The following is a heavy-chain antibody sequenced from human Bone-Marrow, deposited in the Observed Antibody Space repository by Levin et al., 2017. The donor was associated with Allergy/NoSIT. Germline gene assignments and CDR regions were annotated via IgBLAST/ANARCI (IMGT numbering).Heavy chain of an antibody. Sequence: GESLKISCAASGFTVSSDYMSWVRQAPGKGLEWLSTFNGGGATSYTDSVQGRFTVSGDNSENTLYLQMNSLTVEDTAVYYCARGRLGYCGGGACYSLASWGQGTLVTVSS. CDR1: GFTVSSDY. J-gene: IGHJ5*02. V-gene: IGHV3-53*01. CDR2: FNGGGAT. D-gene: IGHD2-15*01. CDR3: ARGRLGYCGGGACYSLAS.